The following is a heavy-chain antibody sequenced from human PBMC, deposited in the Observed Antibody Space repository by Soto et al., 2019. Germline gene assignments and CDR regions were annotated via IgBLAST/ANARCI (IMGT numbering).Heavy chain of an antibody. CDR3: ARGQFSAFDH. D-gene: IGHD2-15*01. CDR2: TYYGSKWSS. Sequence: SQTLSLTCDISGASVTGYRPYSVAWNWIRQSPSRGLEWLGRTYYGSKWSSDYAVSVKSRINVILDTSKNQLSLQLSSVTPEDTAVYHCARGQFSAFDHWGQGTQVTVSS. V-gene: IGHV6-1*01. J-gene: IGHJ4*02. CDR1: GASVTGYRPYSVA.